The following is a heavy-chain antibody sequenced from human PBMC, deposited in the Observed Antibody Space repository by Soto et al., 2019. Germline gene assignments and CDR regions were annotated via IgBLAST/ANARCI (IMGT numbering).Heavy chain of an antibody. CDR2: IYWDGAQ. CDR1: GFSLNTSGGG. V-gene: IGHV2-5*02. J-gene: IGHJ4*02. CDR3: AHNAPHKYRLQHFDS. D-gene: IGHD2-15*01. Sequence: QITLKESGPTLVKPTQTLTLTCTFSGFSLNTSGGGVGWVRQSPGKALEWLALIYWDGAQRYSPSLESRLTITKDTSENPVVLTMTNMDPVDTATYFCAHNAPHKYRLQHFDSWGQGTLVTVSS.